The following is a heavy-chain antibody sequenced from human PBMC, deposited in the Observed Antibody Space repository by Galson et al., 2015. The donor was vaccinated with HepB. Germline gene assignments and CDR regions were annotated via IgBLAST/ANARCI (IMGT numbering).Heavy chain of an antibody. V-gene: IGHV3-30*18. CDR1: GFTFSSYG. D-gene: IGHD3-10*01. J-gene: IGHJ6*02. Sequence: SLRLSCAASGFTFSSYGMHWVRQAPGKGLEWVAVISYDGSNKYYADSVKGRFTISRDNSKNTLYLQMNSLRAEDTAVYYCAKEGSWRYPRSDCYYGMDVWGQGTTVTVSS. CDR2: ISYDGSNK. CDR3: AKEGSWRYPRSDCYYGMDV.